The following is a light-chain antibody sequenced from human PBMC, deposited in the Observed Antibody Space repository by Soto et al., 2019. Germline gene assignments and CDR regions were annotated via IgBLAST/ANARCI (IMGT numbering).Light chain of an antibody. CDR2: DAS. CDR1: QSVSTY. Sequence: ELVLTQSPATLSLSPGERGTLSCRASQSVSTYLAWYPQKPGQAPRLLIHDASNRASGIPVRFSGSGAGTDFTLTISSLEPEDSAVYYCQQRSNWPSITFGQGTRLEIK. J-gene: IGKJ5*01. CDR3: QQRSNWPSIT. V-gene: IGKV3-11*01.